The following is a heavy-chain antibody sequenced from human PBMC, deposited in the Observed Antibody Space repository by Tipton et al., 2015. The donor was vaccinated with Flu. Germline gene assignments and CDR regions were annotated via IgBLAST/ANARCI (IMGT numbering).Heavy chain of an antibody. CDR3: VRDWSFYGSGKAGWDYFYGMDV. V-gene: IGHV4-39*07. CDR1: GGSISSVSYY. CDR2: VYYSGGA. Sequence: TLSLTCTVSGGSISSVSYYWSWVRQPPGKGLEWIGSVYYSGGAYYNPSLESRFSISVDTSKNQFSLNVNSVTAADTAVYYCVRDWSFYGSGKAGWDYFYGMDVWGQGTTDTVSS. J-gene: IGHJ6*02. D-gene: IGHD3-10*01.